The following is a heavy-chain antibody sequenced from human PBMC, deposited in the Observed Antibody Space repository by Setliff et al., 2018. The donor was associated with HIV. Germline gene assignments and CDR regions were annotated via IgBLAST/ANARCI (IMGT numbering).Heavy chain of an antibody. Sequence: ASVKVSCKASGYTFTDYYMRWVRQAPGQGLEWMGWINPKSGGTNSALKFQGRVTMTRDTSISTAYMELSRLRSDDAAVYYCARDGGGPGDYYYYYMDVWAKRDHGHRLL. CDR1: GYTFTDYY. V-gene: IGHV1-2*02. J-gene: IGHJ6*03. CDR3: ARDGGGPGDYYYYYMDV. CDR2: INPKSGGT. D-gene: IGHD3-16*01.